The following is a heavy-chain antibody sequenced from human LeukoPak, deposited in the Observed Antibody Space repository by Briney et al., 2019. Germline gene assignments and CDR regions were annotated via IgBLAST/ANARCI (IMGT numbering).Heavy chain of an antibody. V-gene: IGHV3-64*01. CDR3: ARDGFGSTGYFDL. Sequence: GGSLRLSCAASGFSFSSYSMHWVRQAPGKGLEYVSAITSDGVKTYYANSVKGRFTISRDNSKNTLYLQLGSLRAEDMAIYYCARDGFGSTGYFDLWGRGTPVTVSS. J-gene: IGHJ2*01. CDR1: GFSFSSYS. D-gene: IGHD2-2*03. CDR2: ITSDGVKT.